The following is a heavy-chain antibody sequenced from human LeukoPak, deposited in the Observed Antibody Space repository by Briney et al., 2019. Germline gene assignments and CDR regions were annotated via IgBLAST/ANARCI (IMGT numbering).Heavy chain of an antibody. D-gene: IGHD3-22*01. CDR2: INHSGST. CDR1: GGSFSGYY. J-gene: IGHJ4*02. Sequence: SETLSLTCAVYGGSFSGYYWSWIRQPPGKGLEWIGEINHSGSTNYNPSLKSRVTISVDTSKNQFSLKLSSVTAADTAVYYCARGIRYYYYSSGYYHFDYWGQGTLVTFSS. CDR3: ARGIRYYYYSSGYYHFDY. V-gene: IGHV4-34*01.